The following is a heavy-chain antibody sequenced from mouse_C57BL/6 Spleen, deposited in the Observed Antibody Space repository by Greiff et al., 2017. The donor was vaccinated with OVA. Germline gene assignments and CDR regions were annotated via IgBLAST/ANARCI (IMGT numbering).Heavy chain of an antibody. CDR3: AMDYGNFYYFDY. CDR1: GYTFTSYW. D-gene: IGHD2-1*01. Sequence: VQLQQSGAELVKPGASVKLSCKASGYTFTSYWMHWVKQRPGQGLEWIGMIHPNSGSTNYNEKFKSKATLTVDKSSSTAYMQLSSLTSEDSAVYYCAMDYGNFYYFDYWGQGTTLTVSS. CDR2: IHPNSGST. J-gene: IGHJ2*01. V-gene: IGHV1-64*01.